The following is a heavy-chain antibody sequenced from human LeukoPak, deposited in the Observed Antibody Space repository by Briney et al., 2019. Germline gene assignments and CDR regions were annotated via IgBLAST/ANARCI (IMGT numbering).Heavy chain of an antibody. CDR1: GGSVGSNY. J-gene: IGHJ1*01. Sequence: SETLSLTCSVSGGSVGSNYWSWVRQPSGKGLEWIGYISYSGDTNYNPSLKSRLSMSVDTSKNQCPLMLTSVTAADTAVYYCARGSGWYPHWGQGTLVTVSS. D-gene: IGHD6-19*01. CDR2: ISYSGDT. CDR3: ARGSGWYPH. V-gene: IGHV4-59*02.